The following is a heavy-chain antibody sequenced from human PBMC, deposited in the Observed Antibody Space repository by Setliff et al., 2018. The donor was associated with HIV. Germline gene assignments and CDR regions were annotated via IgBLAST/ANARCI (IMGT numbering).Heavy chain of an antibody. CDR3: ARGAWYSSGWYSSRYMDV. J-gene: IGHJ6*03. V-gene: IGHV1-8*02. CDR1: GYTFKSND. D-gene: IGHD6-19*01. Sequence: ASVKVSCKASGYTFKSNDINWVRQATGQGLEWMGWMNPNSGNTGYAQKFQGRVTMTRDTSISTAYMGLSSLRSDDTAVYYCARGAWYSSGWYSSRYMDVWGKGTTVTVSS. CDR2: MNPNSGNT.